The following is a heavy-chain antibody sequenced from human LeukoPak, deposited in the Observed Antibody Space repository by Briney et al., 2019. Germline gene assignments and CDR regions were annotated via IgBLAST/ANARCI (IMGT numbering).Heavy chain of an antibody. V-gene: IGHV4-39*01. Sequence: SETLSLTCTVSGGSISSSSYYWGWIRQPPGKGLEWIGSIYYSGSTYYNPSLKSRVTISVDTSKNQFSLKLSSVTAADTAVYYCARKLEQWLNWFDPWGQGTLVTVSS. CDR2: IYYSGST. CDR3: ARKLEQWLNWFDP. D-gene: IGHD6-19*01. J-gene: IGHJ5*02. CDR1: GGSISSSSYY.